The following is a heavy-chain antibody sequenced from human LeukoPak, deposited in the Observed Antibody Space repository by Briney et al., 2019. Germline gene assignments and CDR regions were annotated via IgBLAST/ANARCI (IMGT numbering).Heavy chain of an antibody. D-gene: IGHD6-13*01. CDR3: ARVARYSSSWYWFDP. CDR1: GGSISSSNW. CDR2: IYYSGST. V-gene: IGHV4-4*02. Sequence: SETLSLTCAVSGGSISSSNWWSWVRQPPGKGLEWIGYIYYSGSTYYNPSLKSRVTISVDTSKNQFSLNLSSVTAADTAVYYCARVARYSSSWYWFDPWGQGILVTVSS. J-gene: IGHJ5*02.